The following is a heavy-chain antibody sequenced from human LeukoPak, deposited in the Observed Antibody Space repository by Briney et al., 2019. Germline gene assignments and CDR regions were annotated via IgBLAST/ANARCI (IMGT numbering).Heavy chain of an antibody. CDR3: AELGITMIGGV. V-gene: IGHV3-48*03. D-gene: IGHD3-10*02. Sequence: GALRLSCAASGFTFSSYEMNWVRQAPGKGLEGVSYISSSGSTIYYADSVKGRFTISRDNAKNSLYLQMNSLRAEDTAVYYCAELGITMIGGVWGKGTTVTISS. J-gene: IGHJ6*04. CDR2: ISSSGSTI. CDR1: GFTFSSYE.